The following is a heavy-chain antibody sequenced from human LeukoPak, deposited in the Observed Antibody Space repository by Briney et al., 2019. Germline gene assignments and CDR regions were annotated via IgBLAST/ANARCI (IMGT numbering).Heavy chain of an antibody. J-gene: IGHJ4*02. V-gene: IGHV4-34*01. CDR2: INHSGST. CDR3: ARKRGVRFLDRGSAFDY. CDR1: GGSFSGYY. Sequence: SETLSLTCAVYGGSFSGYYWSWIRQPPGKGLEWIGEINHSGSTNYNPSLKSRVTISVDTSKNQFSLKLSSVTAADTAVYYCARKRGVRFLDRGSAFDYWGQGTLVTVSS. D-gene: IGHD3-3*01.